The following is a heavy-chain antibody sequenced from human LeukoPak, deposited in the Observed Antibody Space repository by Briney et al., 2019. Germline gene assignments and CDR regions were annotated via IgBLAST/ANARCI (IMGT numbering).Heavy chain of an antibody. J-gene: IGHJ4*02. CDR2: INGRGDDT. Sequence: GGSLRLSCAAFSGFAMSWVRQAPGRGLEWVSAINGRGDDTYYPDSVKGRFAISRDNSNNTLYLQMNSLRAEDTAVYYCAKGHRSSSSFFDSWGQGILVTVSS. V-gene: IGHV3-23*01. D-gene: IGHD6-19*01. CDR3: AKGHRSSSSFFDS. CDR1: SGFA.